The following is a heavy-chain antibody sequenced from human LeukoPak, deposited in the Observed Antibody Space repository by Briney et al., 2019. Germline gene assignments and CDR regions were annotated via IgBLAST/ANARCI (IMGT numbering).Heavy chain of an antibody. J-gene: IGHJ4*02. CDR3: ARDGFQSSGYYQHFDY. Sequence: PSETLSLTCTVSGGSISSHYWSWIRQPAGRGLEWIGRIETSGSSNYSPSLKRRVTMSVDMSENQFSLRLTSVTAADRAVYYCARDGFQSSGYYQHFDYWGQGILVTVSS. V-gene: IGHV4-4*07. D-gene: IGHD3-22*01. CDR1: GGSISSHY. CDR2: IETSGSS.